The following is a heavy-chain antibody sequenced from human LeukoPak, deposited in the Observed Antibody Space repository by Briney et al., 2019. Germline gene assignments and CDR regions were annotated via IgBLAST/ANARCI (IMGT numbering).Heavy chain of an antibody. CDR1: GYTFTSYW. J-gene: IGHJ5*02. V-gene: IGHV5-10-1*01. CDR2: IDPSDSYT. D-gene: IGHD2-2*01. Sequence: GESLKISCKASGYTFTSYWISWVRQMPGEGLEWMGSIDPSDSYTNYSPSFQGHVTISGDKSISTAYLQWSSLKASDTAMYYCARHGNAGTSPSWFVPWGQGTLVTVSS. CDR3: ARHGNAGTSPSWFVP.